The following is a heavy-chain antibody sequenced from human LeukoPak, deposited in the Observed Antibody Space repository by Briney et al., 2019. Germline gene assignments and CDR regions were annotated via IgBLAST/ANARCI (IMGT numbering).Heavy chain of an antibody. J-gene: IGHJ4*02. CDR1: GFTFSDYT. V-gene: IGHV3-23*01. CDR3: TKRAYFYASSGYYSL. Sequence: GGSLRLSCISSGFTFSDYTMSWVRQAPGKGLEWVSGISDNGDNTYYADSVKGRFTISRDNSRNTLYLQMNSLRAEDAAVYYCTKRAYFYASSGYYSLWGQGTLVSVSS. CDR2: ISDNGDNT. D-gene: IGHD3-22*01.